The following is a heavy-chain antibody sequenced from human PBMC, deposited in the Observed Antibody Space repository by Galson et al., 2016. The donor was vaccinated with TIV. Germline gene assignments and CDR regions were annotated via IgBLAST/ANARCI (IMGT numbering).Heavy chain of an antibody. Sequence: SVKVSCKASGAIFNGYAINWVRQAPGQGLEWMGRIILLFGTSNYAQKFQGRLTITADESTSTAYMELSSLTSDDTAVYYCAREEYYYGSGKGFDPWGQGTPVTVSS. CDR2: IILLFGTS. V-gene: IGHV1-69*13. CDR3: AREEYYYGSGKGFDP. D-gene: IGHD3-10*01. J-gene: IGHJ5*02. CDR1: GAIFNGYA.